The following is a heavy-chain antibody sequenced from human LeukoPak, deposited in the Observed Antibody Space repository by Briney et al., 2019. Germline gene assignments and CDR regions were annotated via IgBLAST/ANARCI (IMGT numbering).Heavy chain of an antibody. CDR2: INHSGST. D-gene: IGHD3-3*01. V-gene: IGHV4-34*01. Sequence: SETLSLTCAVYGGSFSGYYWSWIRQPPGKGLEWIGEINHSGSTNYNPSLKSRVTISVDTSKNQFSLKLSSVTAADTAVYYCARVDYDFWGGYYTEAGYYGMDVWGQGTTVTVSS. CDR3: ARVDYDFWGGYYTEAGYYGMDV. CDR1: GGSFSGYY. J-gene: IGHJ6*02.